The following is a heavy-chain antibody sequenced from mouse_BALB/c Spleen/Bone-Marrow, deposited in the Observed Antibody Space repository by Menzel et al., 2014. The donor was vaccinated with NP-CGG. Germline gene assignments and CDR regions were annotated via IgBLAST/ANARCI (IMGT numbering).Heavy chain of an antibody. CDR1: GFSLTNYG. Sequence: QVQLKQSGPSLVQPSQSLSITCTVSGFSLTNYGIYWVRQSPGKGLEWLGVIWRGGTTDYNAAFMFRLSITKDNSKSQVFFKMNSLQADDTAIYYCAKGHYGSSPFAYWGQGTLVTVSA. CDR2: IWRGGTT. CDR3: AKGHYGSSPFAY. D-gene: IGHD1-1*01. J-gene: IGHJ3*01. V-gene: IGHV2-5-1*01.